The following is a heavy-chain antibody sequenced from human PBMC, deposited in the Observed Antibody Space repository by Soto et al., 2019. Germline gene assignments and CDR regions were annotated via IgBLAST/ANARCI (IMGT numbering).Heavy chain of an antibody. CDR3: ARGIQLWLPFDY. V-gene: IGHV4-31*03. Sequence: PSETLSLTCTVSGGSISSGGYYWSWIRQHPGKGLEWIGYIYYSGSTYYNPSLKSRVTISVDTSKNQFSLKLRSVTAADTAVYYCARGIQLWLPFDYWGQGTLVTVSS. J-gene: IGHJ4*02. CDR2: IYYSGST. D-gene: IGHD5-18*01. CDR1: GGSISSGGYY.